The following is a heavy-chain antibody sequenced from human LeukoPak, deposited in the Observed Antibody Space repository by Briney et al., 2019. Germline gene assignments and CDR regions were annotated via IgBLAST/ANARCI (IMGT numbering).Heavy chain of an antibody. CDR1: GFTFDDCA. J-gene: IGHJ4*02. D-gene: IGHD3-10*01. CDR3: AKDVLLVSGSGSYCDY. V-gene: IGHV3-9*01. CDR2: ISWNSGSI. Sequence: GGSLRLSCAASGFTFDDCAMHWVRQAPGKGLEWVSGISWNSGSIGYADSVKGRFTISRDNAKNSLYLQMNSLRAEDTALYYCAKDVLLVSGSGSYCDYWGQGTLVTVSS.